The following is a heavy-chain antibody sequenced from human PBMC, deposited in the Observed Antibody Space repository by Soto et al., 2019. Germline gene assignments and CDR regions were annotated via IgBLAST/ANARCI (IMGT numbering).Heavy chain of an antibody. D-gene: IGHD3-9*01. J-gene: IGHJ6*02. CDR1: GGSISSVDYY. CDR3: ARADVLRYFEWLPREYYYYYGMDV. CDR2: IYYSGST. V-gene: IGHV4-30-4*01. Sequence: QVQLQESGPGLVKPSQTLSLTCTVSGGSISSVDYYWSWIRQPPGKGLEWIGYIYYSGSTYYNPSLKGRVTISVDTCRHRFSLKLSSVTAADTAVYYCARADVLRYFEWLPREYYYYYGMDVWGQGTTVTVSS.